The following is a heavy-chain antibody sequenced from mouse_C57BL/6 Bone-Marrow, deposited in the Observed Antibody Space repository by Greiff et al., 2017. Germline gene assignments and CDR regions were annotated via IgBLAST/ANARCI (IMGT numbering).Heavy chain of an antibody. CDR1: GYTFTSYW. CDR2: IDPSDSYT. V-gene: IGHV1-59*01. D-gene: IGHD1-1*01. CDR3: ARRGITTDYFDY. Sequence: VQLQQPGAELVRPGTSVKLSCKASGYTFTSYWMHWVKQRPGQGLEWIGVIDPSDSYTNYNQKFKGKATLTVDTSSSTAYMQLSSLTSEDSAVYYCARRGITTDYFDYCGQGTTLTVSS. J-gene: IGHJ2*01.